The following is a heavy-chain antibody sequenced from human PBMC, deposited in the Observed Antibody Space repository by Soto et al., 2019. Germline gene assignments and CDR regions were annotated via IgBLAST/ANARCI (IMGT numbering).Heavy chain of an antibody. CDR3: ARHDDYGDYRFDY. J-gene: IGHJ4*02. CDR1: GGSISSSSYY. CDR2: IYYSGST. Sequence: SETLSLTYTVSGGSISSSSYYWGWIRQPPGKGLEWIGGIYYSGSTYYNPSLKSRVTISVDTSKNQFSLKLSSVTAADTAVYYCARHDDYGDYRFDYWGQGTLVTVSS. V-gene: IGHV4-39*01. D-gene: IGHD4-17*01.